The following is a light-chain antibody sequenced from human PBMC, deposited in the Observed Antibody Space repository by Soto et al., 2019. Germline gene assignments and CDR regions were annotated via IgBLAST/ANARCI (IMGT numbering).Light chain of an antibody. Sequence: EIVLTQSPGTLSLSPGERATLSCWASQTVPSSYLAWYQQRPGQAPRLLIYDASSRATGIPDRFSGSESGTDFTLTIGSLEPEDFAVYYGQQYAWSPLTFGQGTRLEIK. V-gene: IGKV3-20*01. CDR3: QQYAWSPLT. J-gene: IGKJ5*01. CDR1: QTVPSSY. CDR2: DAS.